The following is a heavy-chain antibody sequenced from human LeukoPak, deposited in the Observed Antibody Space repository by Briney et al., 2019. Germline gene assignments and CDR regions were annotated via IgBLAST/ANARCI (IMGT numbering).Heavy chain of an antibody. J-gene: IGHJ4*02. CDR3: ARSNNYDFWSGYSGPSDY. CDR1: GFTFSSYA. D-gene: IGHD3-3*01. V-gene: IGHV3-30-3*01. Sequence: GGSLRLSCAASGFTFSSYAMHWVRQAPGKGLEWVAVISYDGSNKYYADSVKGRFTISRDNSKNTLYLQMNSLRAEDTAVYYCARSNNYDFWSGYSGPSDYWGQGTLVTVSS. CDR2: ISYDGSNK.